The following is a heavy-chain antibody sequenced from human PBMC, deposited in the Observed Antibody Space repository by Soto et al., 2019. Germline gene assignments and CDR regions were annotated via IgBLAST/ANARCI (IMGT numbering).Heavy chain of an antibody. J-gene: IGHJ4*02. D-gene: IGHD3-3*01. V-gene: IGHV4-59*12. CDR2: IFYSGST. CDR3: ARGWRIYFDY. CDR1: GGSISNYY. Sequence: SETLSLTCTVSGGSISNYYWSWIRQPPGKGLEWIGYIFYSGSTNYNPSLKSRVTISVDRSKNQFSLKLSSVTAADTAVYYCARGWRIYFDYWGQGTLVTVS.